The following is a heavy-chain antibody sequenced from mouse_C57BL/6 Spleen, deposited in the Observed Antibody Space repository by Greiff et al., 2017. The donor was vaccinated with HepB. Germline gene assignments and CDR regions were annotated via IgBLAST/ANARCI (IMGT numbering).Heavy chain of an antibody. CDR2: ISSGGDYI. J-gene: IGHJ4*01. CDR3: TRTGYSNFYYAMDY. CDR1: GFTFSSYA. Sequence: EVQRVESGEGLVKPGGSLKLSCAASGFTFSSYAMSWVRQTPEKRLEWVAYISSGGDYIYYADTVKGRFTISRDNARNTLYLQMSSLKSEDTAMYYCTRTGYSNFYYAMDYWGQGTSVTVSS. D-gene: IGHD2-5*01. V-gene: IGHV5-9-1*02.